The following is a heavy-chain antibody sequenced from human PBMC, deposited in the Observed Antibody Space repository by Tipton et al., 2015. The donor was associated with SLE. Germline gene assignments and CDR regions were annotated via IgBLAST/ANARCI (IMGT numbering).Heavy chain of an antibody. CDR1: GFTFSSYE. Sequence: SLRLSCATSGFTFSSYEMIWVRQAPGKGLEWVAFIYSRGSTYYSDSVKGRFTISRDGSKNSLYLQMNSLRPEDTAVYYCATAAAPWGQGTLVTVSS. CDR3: ATAAAP. V-gene: IGHV3-23*03. J-gene: IGHJ4*02. CDR2: IYSRGST.